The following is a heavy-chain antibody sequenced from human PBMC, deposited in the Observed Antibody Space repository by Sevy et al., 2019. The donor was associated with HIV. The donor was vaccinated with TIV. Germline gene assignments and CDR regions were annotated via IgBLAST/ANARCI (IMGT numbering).Heavy chain of an antibody. CDR1: GYKFTTYW. CDR2: IYPRDSDT. Sequence: GESLKISCKASGYKFTTYWIGWARQMPGKGLEWMGMIYPRDSDTRDSPSFQGQVTISAATSINTAYLQWSSLKASDTAMYFCARHVDMTTLIGGLYYFDSWGQGTLVTVSS. V-gene: IGHV5-51*01. D-gene: IGHD4-4*01. CDR3: ARHVDMTTLIGGLYYFDS. J-gene: IGHJ4*02.